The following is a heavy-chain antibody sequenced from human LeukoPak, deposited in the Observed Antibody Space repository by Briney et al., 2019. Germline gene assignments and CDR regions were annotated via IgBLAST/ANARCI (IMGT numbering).Heavy chain of an antibody. J-gene: IGHJ4*02. Sequence: PGGSLRLSCAASGFTFSSYGMHWVRQAPGKGLEWVAVKWYDGSNKYYADSVKGRFTISRDNSKNTLYLQMNSLRAEDTAVYYCARGPPSSGYYYPVRYWGQGTLFTVSS. V-gene: IGHV3-33*01. D-gene: IGHD3-22*01. CDR2: KWYDGSNK. CDR3: ARGPPSSGYYYPVRY. CDR1: GFTFSSYG.